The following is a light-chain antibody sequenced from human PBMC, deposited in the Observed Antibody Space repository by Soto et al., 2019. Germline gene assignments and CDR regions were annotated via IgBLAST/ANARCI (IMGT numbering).Light chain of an antibody. CDR1: SSNIGAGYD. J-gene: IGLJ2*01. CDR2: GNS. CDR3: QSYDSSLSGYVV. V-gene: IGLV1-40*01. Sequence: QSVLTQPPSVSGAPGQRVTISCTGSSSNIGAGYDVHWYQQLPATAPKLLIYGNSNRPSGVPDRFSGSKSGTSASLAITGLQAEDEADYYCQSYDSSLSGYVVFGGGTKVTVL.